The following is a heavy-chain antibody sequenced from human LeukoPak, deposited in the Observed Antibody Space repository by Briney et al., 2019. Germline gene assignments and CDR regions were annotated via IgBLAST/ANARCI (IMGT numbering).Heavy chain of an antibody. D-gene: IGHD6-19*01. CDR2: IYSGGST. CDR3: AKSEIAVAALFDY. V-gene: IGHV3-23*03. CDR1: GFTFSSFG. J-gene: IGHJ4*02. Sequence: GGSLRLSCAASGFTFSSFGMNWVRQAPGEGLEWVSIIYSGGSTYYADSVKGRFTISRDNSKNTLFLQMNSLRAEDTAVYYCAKSEIAVAALFDYWGQGTLVTVSS.